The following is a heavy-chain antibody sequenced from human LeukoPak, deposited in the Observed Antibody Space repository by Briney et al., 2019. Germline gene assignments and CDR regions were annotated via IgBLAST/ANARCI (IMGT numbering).Heavy chain of an antibody. CDR1: GFTFSSYW. Sequence: GGSLRLSCAASGFTFSSYWMHWVRQAPGKGLVWVSRINSDGSSTTYADSVKGRFTISRDNAKNTLYLQMNSLRAEDTAVYYCATSTYCSGGGCYSRTFQYWGPGTLVTVSS. CDR3: ATSTYCSGGGCYSRTFQY. D-gene: IGHD2-15*01. V-gene: IGHV3-74*01. J-gene: IGHJ4*02. CDR2: INSDGSST.